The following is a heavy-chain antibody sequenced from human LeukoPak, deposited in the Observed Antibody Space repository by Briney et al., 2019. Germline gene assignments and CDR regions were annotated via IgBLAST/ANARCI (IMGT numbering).Heavy chain of an antibody. CDR2: IIPILGIA. Sequence: ASVKVSCKASGGTFSSYTISWVRQAPGQGLEWMGRIIPILGIANYAQKFQGRVTITADKSTSTAYMELSSLRSEDTAVYYCARDRVVGATFAYWGQGTLVTVSS. V-gene: IGHV1-69*04. CDR3: ARDRVVGATFAY. CDR1: GGTFSSYT. J-gene: IGHJ4*02. D-gene: IGHD1-26*01.